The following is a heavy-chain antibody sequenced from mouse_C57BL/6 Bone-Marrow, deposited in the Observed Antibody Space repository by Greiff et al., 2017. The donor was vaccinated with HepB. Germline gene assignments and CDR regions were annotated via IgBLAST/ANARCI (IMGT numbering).Heavy chain of an antibody. CDR3: ARVGDVDY. CDR2: IFPGSGST. CDR1: GYTFTDYY. V-gene: IGHV1-75*01. Sequence: VKVVESGPELVKPGASVKISCKASGYTFTDYYINWVKQRPGQGLEWIGWIFPGSGSTYYNEKFKGKATLTVDKSSSTAYMLLSSLTSEDSAVYFCARVGDVDYWGQGTTLTVSS. J-gene: IGHJ2*01. D-gene: IGHD1-1*02.